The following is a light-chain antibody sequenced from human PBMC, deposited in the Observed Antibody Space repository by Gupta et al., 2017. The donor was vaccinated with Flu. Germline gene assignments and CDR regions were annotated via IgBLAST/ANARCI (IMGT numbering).Light chain of an antibody. CDR3: QVWHINSDNLRL. Sequence: SYVLTQRPSVSVAPGQTARIPCGGDDLGTKSVHCYQQKPGQDTELVVYDDSDRPSGITERFSCSRSENTATLIITEVEAGDEADFFCQVWHINSDNLRLFGGGTKLTVL. V-gene: IGLV3-21*02. CDR2: DDS. CDR1: DLGTKS. J-gene: IGLJ3*02.